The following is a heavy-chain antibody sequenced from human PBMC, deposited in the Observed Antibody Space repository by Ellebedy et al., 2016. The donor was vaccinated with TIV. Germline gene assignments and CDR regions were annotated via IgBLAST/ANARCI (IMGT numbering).Heavy chain of an antibody. CDR3: ARDIITMVLPPKYYYYGMDV. CDR2: IYSGGST. Sequence: PGGSLRLSCAASGFTVSSNYMSWVRQAPGKGLEWVSVIYSGGSTYYADSVKGRFTISRDNSKNTLYLQMNSLRAEDTAEYYCARDIITMVLPPKYYYYGMDVWGQGTTVTVSS. J-gene: IGHJ6*02. CDR1: GFTVSSNY. V-gene: IGHV3-66*01. D-gene: IGHD3-10*01.